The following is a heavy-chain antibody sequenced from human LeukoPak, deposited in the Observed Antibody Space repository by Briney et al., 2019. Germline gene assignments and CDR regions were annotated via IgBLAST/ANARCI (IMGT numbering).Heavy chain of an antibody. CDR3: ARDLKNTMVRGRYMDV. CDR1: GYTFTGYY. D-gene: IGHD3-10*01. Sequence: ASVKVSCKASGYTFTGYYMHWVRQAPGQGLEWMGWINPNSGGTNYAQKFQGRVTMTRDTSIGTAYMELSRLRSDDTAVYYCARDLKNTMVRGRYMDVWGKGTTVTVSS. J-gene: IGHJ6*03. V-gene: IGHV1-2*02. CDR2: INPNSGGT.